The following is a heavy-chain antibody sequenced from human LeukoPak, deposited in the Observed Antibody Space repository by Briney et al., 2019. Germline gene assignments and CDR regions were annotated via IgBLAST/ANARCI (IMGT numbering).Heavy chain of an antibody. D-gene: IGHD3-10*01. CDR3: TRHQTNFYGSGAPFDP. J-gene: IGHJ5*02. CDR2: LYHSGNS. Sequence: SETLSLTCSVSGGSITTTYYWSWIRQPPGGGLEWIASLYHSGNSNYNPSLKSRVTMSVDTSKNQFSQQLTSMTAADTAIYFCTRHQTNFYGSGAPFDPWGQGTLVTVSS. V-gene: IGHV4-39*01. CDR1: GGSITTTYY.